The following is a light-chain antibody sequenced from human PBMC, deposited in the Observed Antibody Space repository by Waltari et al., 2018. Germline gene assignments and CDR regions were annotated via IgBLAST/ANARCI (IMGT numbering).Light chain of an antibody. J-gene: IGKJ1*01. Sequence: DIQMTQSPLTLSASVVDRVTISCRASESISVWVAWYQQKPGKAPNLLSYKASTLEIGVSARFSGSGSGTEFTLTITSLQPEDFATYHCQQYNAQPWTFGQGTKVDMK. V-gene: IGKV1-5*03. CDR1: ESISVW. CDR2: KAS. CDR3: QQYNAQPWT.